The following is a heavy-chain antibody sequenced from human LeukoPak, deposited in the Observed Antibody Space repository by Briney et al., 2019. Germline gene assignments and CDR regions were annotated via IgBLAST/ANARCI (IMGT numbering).Heavy chain of an antibody. CDR1: GFTFDDYA. Sequence: SLRLSCAASGFTFDDYAMHWVRQAPGKGLEWVSGISWNSGSIGYADSVKGRFTISRDNAKNSLYLQMNSLRAEDTALYYCAKALYYYDSSGLIDYWGQGTLVTVSS. CDR3: AKALYYYDSSGLIDY. D-gene: IGHD3-22*01. CDR2: ISWNSGSI. V-gene: IGHV3-9*01. J-gene: IGHJ4*02.